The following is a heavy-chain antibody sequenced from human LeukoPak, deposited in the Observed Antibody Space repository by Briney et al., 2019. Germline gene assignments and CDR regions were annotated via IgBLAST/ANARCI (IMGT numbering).Heavy chain of an antibody. CDR1: GGTFISYA. V-gene: IGHV1-69*13. Sequence: GASVKVSCKASGGTFISYAISWVRQAPGQGLEWMGGIIPIFGTANYAQKFQGRVTITADESTSTAYMELSSLRSEDTAVYYCAREPIYTAMVDDGFDYWGQGTLVTVSS. J-gene: IGHJ4*02. CDR3: AREPIYTAMVDDGFDY. D-gene: IGHD5-18*01. CDR2: IIPIFGTA.